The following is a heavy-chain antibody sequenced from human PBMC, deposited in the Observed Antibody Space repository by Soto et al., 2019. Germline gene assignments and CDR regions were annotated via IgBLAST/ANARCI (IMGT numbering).Heavy chain of an antibody. V-gene: IGHV3-23*01. CDR2: ISGSGGST. CDR1: GFTFSSYA. CDR3: AKDRRAIAARPRPLFDY. J-gene: IGHJ4*02. D-gene: IGHD6-6*01. Sequence: GGSLRLSCAASGFTFSSYAMSWVRQAPGKGLEWVSAISGSGGSTYYADSVKGRFTISRDNSKNTLYLQMNSLRAEDTAVYYCAKDRRAIAARPRPLFDYWGQGTLVTVSS.